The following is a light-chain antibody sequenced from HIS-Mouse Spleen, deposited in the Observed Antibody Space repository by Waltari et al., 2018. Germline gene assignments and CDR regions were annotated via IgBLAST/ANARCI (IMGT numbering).Light chain of an antibody. V-gene: IGKV1-13*02. J-gene: IGKJ4*01. Sequence: AIQLTQSPSSLSASVGDRVTITCRASQGISSALAWYQQKPGKAPKLLIYDASSLESGVTSRFSGSGSGTDFTLTISSLQPEDFATNYCQQFNSYPYSTFGGGTKVEIK. CDR1: QGISSA. CDR3: QQFNSYPYST. CDR2: DAS.